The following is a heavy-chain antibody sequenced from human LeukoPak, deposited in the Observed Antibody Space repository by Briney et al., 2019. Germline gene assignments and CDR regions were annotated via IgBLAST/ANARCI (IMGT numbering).Heavy chain of an antibody. CDR3: ARGPYGYFDY. J-gene: IGHJ4*02. CDR1: GYTLTELS. CDR2: ISSSSSYI. Sequence: ASVKVSCKVSGYTLTELSMHWVRQAPGKGLEWVSSISSSSSYIYYADSVKGRFTISRDNAKNSLYLQMNSLRAEDTAVYYCARGPYGYFDYWGQGTLVTVSS. D-gene: IGHD3-10*01. V-gene: IGHV3-21*01.